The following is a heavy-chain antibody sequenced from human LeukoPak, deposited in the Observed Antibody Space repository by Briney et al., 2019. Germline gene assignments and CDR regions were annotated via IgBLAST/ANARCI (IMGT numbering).Heavy chain of an antibody. CDR2: INGDGSEK. Sequence: QPGGSLRLSCAASGFTFGTYWMSWVRQAPGKGLEWVANINGDGSEKYFAGSVKGRFTISRDNARNSLFLQMNSLRAEDTAVYYCARARYCSSGNCYKDYWGQGGLVTVSS. V-gene: IGHV3-7*01. CDR3: ARARYCSSGNCYKDY. CDR1: GFTFGTYW. D-gene: IGHD2-15*01. J-gene: IGHJ4*02.